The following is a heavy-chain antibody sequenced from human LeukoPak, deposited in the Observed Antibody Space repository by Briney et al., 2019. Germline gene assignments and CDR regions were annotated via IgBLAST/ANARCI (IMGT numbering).Heavy chain of an antibody. CDR3: ARDPCITIFCGTRLYYMDV. CDR1: GYTFTGYY. Sequence: ASVKVSCKASGYTFTGYYMHWVRQAPGQGLEWMGWISPNSGGTNYAQKFQGRVTMTRDTSISTAYMELSRLRSDDTAVYYCARDPCITIFCGTRLYYMDVWGKGTTVTVSS. CDR2: ISPNSGGT. J-gene: IGHJ6*03. V-gene: IGHV1-2*02. D-gene: IGHD3-3*01.